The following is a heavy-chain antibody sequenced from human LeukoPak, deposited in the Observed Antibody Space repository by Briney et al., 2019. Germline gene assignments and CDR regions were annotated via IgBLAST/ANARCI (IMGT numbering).Heavy chain of an antibody. V-gene: IGHV4-59*01. J-gene: IGHJ4*02. CDR2: IYYSGST. CDR3: AREGKVGAAFDY. CDR1: GGSISSYY. Sequence: PSETLSLTCTVSGGSISSYYWSWIRQPPGKGLEWIGYIYYSGSTNYNPSLKSRVTISVDTSKNQFSLKLSSVTAADTAVYYCAREGKVGAAFDYGGQGTLVTVSS. D-gene: IGHD2-2*01.